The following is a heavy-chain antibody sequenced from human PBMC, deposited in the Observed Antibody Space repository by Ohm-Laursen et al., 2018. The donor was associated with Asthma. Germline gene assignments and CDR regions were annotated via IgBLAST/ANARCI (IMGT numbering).Heavy chain of an antibody. D-gene: IGHD3-10*01. V-gene: IGHV4-31*11. CDR2: IYSSGST. J-gene: IGHJ3*02. Sequence: TLSLTCAVSGGSISSGGYYWSWIRQHPGKGLEWIGYIYSSGSTHYNPSLKSRVTISVDTSKNHFSLELSSVTAADTAVYYCARDLVQGVIGAFDIWGQGTMVTVSS. CDR3: ARDLVQGVIGAFDI. CDR1: GGSISSGGYY.